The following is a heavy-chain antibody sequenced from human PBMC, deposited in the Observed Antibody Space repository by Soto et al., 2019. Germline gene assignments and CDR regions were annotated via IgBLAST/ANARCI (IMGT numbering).Heavy chain of an antibody. J-gene: IGHJ4*02. CDR3: ARDTPPTDY. Sequence: QVQLVQSGAEVKKPGASVKVSCKTSGYIFTSYHISWVRQAPGQGLEWMGWISAYNTNTNYAQKFQARVTMTTDTLTSTAYMELRSLRSDDTAVYYCARDTPPTDYWGQGTLVTVSS. V-gene: IGHV1-18*01. CDR1: GYIFTSYH. CDR2: ISAYNTNT.